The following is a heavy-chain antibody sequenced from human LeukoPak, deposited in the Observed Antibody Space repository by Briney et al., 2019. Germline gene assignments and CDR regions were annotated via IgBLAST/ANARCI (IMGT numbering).Heavy chain of an antibody. J-gene: IGHJ4*02. CDR3: VADPINFDY. V-gene: IGHV4-39*07. CDR2: IFYSGST. Sequence: PSETLSLTCTVSSGSISTSNYYWGWVRQPPGKALEWIGNIFYSGSTYYSPSLKSRVTISVDTSKNQFSLKLSSVTAADTAVYYCVADPINFDYWGQGRLVTVSS. CDR1: SGSISTSNYY.